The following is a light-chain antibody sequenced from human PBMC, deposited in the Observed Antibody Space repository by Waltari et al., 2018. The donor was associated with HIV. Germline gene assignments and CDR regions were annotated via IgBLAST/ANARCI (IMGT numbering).Light chain of an antibody. Sequence: QSALPQPASVSASPGQSITTSCTGTSRPIGNYDIFYWYQQRPGKAPKLMIYEVNKWPSGVSNRFSGSKSGITASLTISGLQAEDEADYYCCSYVTTGTWVFGGGTKLTVL. J-gene: IGLJ3*02. V-gene: IGLV2-23*02. CDR2: EVN. CDR3: CSYVTTGTWV. CDR1: SRPIGNYDI.